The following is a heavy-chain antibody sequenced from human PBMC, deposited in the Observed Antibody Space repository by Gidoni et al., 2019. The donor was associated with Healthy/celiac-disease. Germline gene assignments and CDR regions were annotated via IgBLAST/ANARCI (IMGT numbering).Heavy chain of an antibody. CDR1: GGSISSGSYY. J-gene: IGHJ3*02. D-gene: IGHD3-22*01. Sequence: QVQLQESGPGLVKPSQTLSLTCTVSGGSISSGSYYWSWIRQPAGKGLEWIGRIYTSGSTNYNPSLKSRVTMSVDTSKNQFSLKLSSVTAADTAVYYCARVPSNYYDSSGYYGNAFDIWGQGTMVTVSS. V-gene: IGHV4-61*02. CDR2: IYTSGST. CDR3: ARVPSNYYDSSGYYGNAFDI.